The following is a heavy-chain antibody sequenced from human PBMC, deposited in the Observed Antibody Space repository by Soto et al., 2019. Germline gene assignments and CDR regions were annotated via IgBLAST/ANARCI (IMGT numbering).Heavy chain of an antibody. V-gene: IGHV1-18*01. CDR2: IGAYNSNT. CDR1: GSTFTSNG. J-gene: IGHJ4*02. D-gene: IGHD6-13*01. CDR3: ATAIAATGPADD. Sequence: QIHLVQSEAEVKKPGASVKVSCKASGSTFTSNGFTWVRQAPGKGLQWMGWIGAYNSNTNYARKFQGRVTMTTDTSTSTVFMELTSLTSDDTAVYYCATAIAATGPADDWGQGTMVTVSS.